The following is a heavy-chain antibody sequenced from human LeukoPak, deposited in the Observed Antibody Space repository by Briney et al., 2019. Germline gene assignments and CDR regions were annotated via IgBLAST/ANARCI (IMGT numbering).Heavy chain of an antibody. Sequence: PGGSLRLSCAVSRFTFSNAWTSWVRQAPGKGLEWVGRIKSETDGGTTDYAAPVKGRFIISRDDSKNTLYLQMNSLKTEDTAVYYCATIGLTGTGYWGQGTLVTVSS. J-gene: IGHJ4*02. CDR3: ATIGLTGTGY. CDR1: RFTFSNAW. D-gene: IGHD1-7*01. V-gene: IGHV3-15*01. CDR2: IKSETDGGTT.